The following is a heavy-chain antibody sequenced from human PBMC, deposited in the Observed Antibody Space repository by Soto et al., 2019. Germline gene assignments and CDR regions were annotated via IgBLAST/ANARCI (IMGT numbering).Heavy chain of an antibody. CDR3: ARSHVGITGNPVSPKKPLDAFDI. J-gene: IGHJ3*02. CDR2: IIPILGIA. D-gene: IGHD1-20*01. Sequence: GASVKVSCKASGGTFSSYTISWVRQAPGQGLGWMGRIIPILGIANYAQKFQGRVTITADKSTSTAYMELSSLRSEDTAVYYCARSHVGITGNPVSPKKPLDAFDIWGQGTMVTVSS. CDR1: GGTFSSYT. V-gene: IGHV1-69*02.